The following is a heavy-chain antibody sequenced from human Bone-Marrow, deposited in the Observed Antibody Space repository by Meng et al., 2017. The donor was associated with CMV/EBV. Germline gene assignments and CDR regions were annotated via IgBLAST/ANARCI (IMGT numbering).Heavy chain of an antibody. Sequence: SETLSLTCAVYGGSFSGYYWSWIRQPPGKGLEWIGEINHSGSTNYNPSPKSRVTISVDTSKNQFSLKLSSVTAADTAVYYCARGHLSRGNSGYYYYGMDVWGQGTTVTVSS. D-gene: IGHD4-23*01. CDR1: GGSFSGYY. V-gene: IGHV4-34*01. J-gene: IGHJ6*02. CDR2: INHSGST. CDR3: ARGHLSRGNSGYYYYGMDV.